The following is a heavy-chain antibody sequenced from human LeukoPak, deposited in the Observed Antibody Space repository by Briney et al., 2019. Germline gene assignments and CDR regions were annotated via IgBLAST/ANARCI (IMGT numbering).Heavy chain of an antibody. V-gene: IGHV4-59*01. J-gene: IGHJ4*02. Sequence: SETLSLTCTASGFSISSYYWSWIRQPPGKGLEWIGYIYNSGSANYNPSLKSRVTISVDSSKNQFSLKVSAVTAADTAVYYCARGAYYFDYWGQGTLVSVCS. CDR3: ARGAYYFDY. CDR1: GFSISSYY. CDR2: IYNSGSA.